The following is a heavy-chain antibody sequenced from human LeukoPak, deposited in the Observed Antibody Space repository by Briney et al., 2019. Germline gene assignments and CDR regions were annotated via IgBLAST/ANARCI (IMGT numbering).Heavy chain of an antibody. Sequence: ASVKVSCKASGYTFTSYGISWVRQAPGQGLEWMGWISAYNGNTNYAQKLQGRVTMTTDISTSTAYMELRSLRSDDTAVYYCARDLMYSSSWSAPYNWFDPWGQGTLVTVSS. CDR3: ARDLMYSSSWSAPYNWFDP. CDR1: GYTFTSYG. J-gene: IGHJ5*02. D-gene: IGHD6-13*01. V-gene: IGHV1-18*01. CDR2: ISAYNGNT.